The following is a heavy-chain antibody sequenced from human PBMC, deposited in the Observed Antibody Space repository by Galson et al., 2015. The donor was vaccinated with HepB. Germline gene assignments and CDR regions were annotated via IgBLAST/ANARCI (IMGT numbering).Heavy chain of an antibody. V-gene: IGHV1-3*01. CDR2: INAGNGNT. D-gene: IGHD2-15*01. J-gene: IGHJ4*02. Sequence: SVKVSCKASGYTFTSYAMHWVRQAPGQRLEWMGWINAGNGNTKYSQKFQDRVTITRDTSPSTAYMELGSLRAVDTAVYYCARGAASGFDYWGQGTLVTVSS. CDR1: GYTFTSYA. CDR3: ARGAASGFDY.